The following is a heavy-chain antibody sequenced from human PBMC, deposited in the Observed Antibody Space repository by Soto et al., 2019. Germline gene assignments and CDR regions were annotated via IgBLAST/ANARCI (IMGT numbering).Heavy chain of an antibody. CDR2: INPGNDNT. Sequence: ASVKVSCKASGYTFTNYPIYWVRQAPGQRLEWMGWINPGNDNTRYSQKFQGRVTIARDTSASTVYMELSSLRSEDTGVYFCARDNGEFDPWGQGTLVTVSS. D-gene: IGHD2-8*01. CDR1: GYTFTNYP. J-gene: IGHJ5*02. V-gene: IGHV1-3*01. CDR3: ARDNGEFDP.